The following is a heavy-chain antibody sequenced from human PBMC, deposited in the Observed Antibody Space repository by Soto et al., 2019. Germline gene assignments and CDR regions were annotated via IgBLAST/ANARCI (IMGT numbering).Heavy chain of an antibody. Sequence: LSLTCTVSRGPISSSSYYWGWIRQPPGKGLEGRGSIYYSGSTYYNPSLKSRVTISVDTSKNQFSLKLSSVHAADTAVYYCARPSAWDDFWSGSYRDLGYYYGMDVWGQGTTVTVSS. CDR3: ARPSAWDDFWSGSYRDLGYYYGMDV. V-gene: IGHV4-39*01. D-gene: IGHD3-3*01. CDR2: IYYSGST. CDR1: RGPISSSSYY. J-gene: IGHJ6*02.